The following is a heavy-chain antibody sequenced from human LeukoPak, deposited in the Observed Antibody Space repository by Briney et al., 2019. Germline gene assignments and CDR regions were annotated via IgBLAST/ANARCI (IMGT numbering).Heavy chain of an antibody. CDR1: GGSISSDSYY. J-gene: IGHJ4*02. V-gene: IGHV4-39*01. D-gene: IGHD2-15*01. CDR2: IYSGGTT. Sequence: SETLSLTCAVSGGSISSDSYYWGWIRQPPGKGLEWIGSIYSGGTTYYNPSLKSQVTISVDTSKNQFSLKLTSVTAADAAAYYCARHSRNCSGGYCYLYYWGQGTQVTVSS. CDR3: ARHSRNCSGGYCYLYY.